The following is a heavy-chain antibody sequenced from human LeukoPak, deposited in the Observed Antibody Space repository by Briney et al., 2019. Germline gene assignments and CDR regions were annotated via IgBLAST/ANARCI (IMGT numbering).Heavy chain of an antibody. CDR1: GYTLTELS. J-gene: IGHJ4*02. D-gene: IGHD2-2*01. V-gene: IGHV1-24*01. CDR2: SDREDGET. Sequence: ASVKVSCKVTGYTLTELSMHWVRQAPGQGHEWRGGSDREDGETIYAQKFHGIVTMTADTPTDTPYMELSRLRSEDTAVYYCATVGVVPAANSRPDYWGEGTLVTVSS. CDR3: ATVGVVPAANSRPDY.